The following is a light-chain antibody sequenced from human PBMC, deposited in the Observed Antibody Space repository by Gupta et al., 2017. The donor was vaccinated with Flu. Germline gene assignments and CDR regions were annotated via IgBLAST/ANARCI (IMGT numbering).Light chain of an antibody. CDR3: RQQNSCPLA. Sequence: DIQMTQSPSSLSASVGDRVTISCRASQDIRNNLGWYQQKPGKAPKRLIYAASSLQSGVPSRFSGSGSGTXFTLTVXSLQPEDFATYYCRQQNSCPLAFGXGTKVEIK. CDR2: AAS. J-gene: IGKJ4*01. V-gene: IGKV1-17*01. CDR1: QDIRNN.